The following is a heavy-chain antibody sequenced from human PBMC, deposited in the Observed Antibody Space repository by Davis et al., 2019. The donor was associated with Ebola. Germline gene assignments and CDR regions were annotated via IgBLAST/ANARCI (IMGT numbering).Heavy chain of an antibody. CDR1: GYTFTSYY. CDR3: ARGYCRAPSCYSHYYMDV. D-gene: IGHD2-2*01. J-gene: IGHJ6*03. V-gene: IGHV1-46*01. Sequence: ASVKVSCKASGYTFTSYYMHWVRQAPGQGLEWMGIINPSGGSTSYAQKFQGRVTMTRDTSTSTVYMELSSLRSEDTAVYYCARGYCRAPSCYSHYYMDVWGKGTTVTVSS. CDR2: INPSGGST.